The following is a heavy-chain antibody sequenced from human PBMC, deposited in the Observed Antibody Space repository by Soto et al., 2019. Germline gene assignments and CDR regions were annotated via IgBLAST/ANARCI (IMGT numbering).Heavy chain of an antibody. Sequence: QVQLVQSGAEVKKPGSSVKVSCKASGGTFSSYAISWVRQAPGQGLEWMGGIIPIFGTANYAQKFQGRVTITADESTSTAYMELSSLRSEDTAVYYCARSITIFGVVISWYFDLWGRVTLVTVSS. J-gene: IGHJ2*01. V-gene: IGHV1-69*12. D-gene: IGHD3-3*01. CDR3: ARSITIFGVVISWYFDL. CDR2: IIPIFGTA. CDR1: GGTFSSYA.